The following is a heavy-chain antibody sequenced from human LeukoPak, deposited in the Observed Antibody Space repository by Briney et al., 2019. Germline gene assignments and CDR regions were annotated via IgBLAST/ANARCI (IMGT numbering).Heavy chain of an antibody. CDR3: ARGYSGGGFYYYYMDV. Sequence: ASVKVSCKASGGTFSNYGISWVRQAPGQGLEWMGRIIAFLGIAYHAQKFQGRITVTADTSTSTAYMELSSLRTEDTAVYYCARGYSGGGFYYYYMDVWGKGTTVTVSS. J-gene: IGHJ6*03. CDR2: IIAFLGIA. V-gene: IGHV1-69*04. CDR1: GGTFSNYG. D-gene: IGHD1-26*01.